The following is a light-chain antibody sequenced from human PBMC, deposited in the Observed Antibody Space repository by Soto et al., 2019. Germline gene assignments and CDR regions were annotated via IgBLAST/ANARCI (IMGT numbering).Light chain of an antibody. Sequence: QSALTQPPSASGSPGPSVTISCTGSSSDVGGYNYVSWYQQYPGKAHKLMIYDVERRPSGVPDRLSGSKSGNTASLTVAGLQAEDEADYYCFSYAGNNHWVVGGGTELTVL. J-gene: IGLJ3*02. CDR1: SSDVGGYNY. CDR2: DVE. V-gene: IGLV2-8*01. CDR3: FSYAGNNHWV.